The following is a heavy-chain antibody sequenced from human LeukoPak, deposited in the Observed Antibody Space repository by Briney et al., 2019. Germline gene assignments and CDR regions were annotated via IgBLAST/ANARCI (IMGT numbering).Heavy chain of an antibody. J-gene: IGHJ4*02. D-gene: IGHD3-3*01. V-gene: IGHV3-48*01. CDR1: GFTFSSYS. CDR3: AKDPFVYDFWSGYTKPRYYFDY. Sequence: GGSLRLSCAASGFTFSSYSMNWVRQAPGKGLEWVSYISSSSSTIYYADSVKGRFTISRDSAKNSLYLQMNSLRAEDTAVYYCAKDPFVYDFWSGYTKPRYYFDYWGQGTLVTVSS. CDR2: ISSSSSTI.